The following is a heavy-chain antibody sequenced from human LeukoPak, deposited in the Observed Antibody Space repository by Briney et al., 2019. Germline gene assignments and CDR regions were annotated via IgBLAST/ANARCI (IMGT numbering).Heavy chain of an antibody. D-gene: IGHD4-17*01. CDR2: ISSSSSYI. CDR3: ARVTMTTVTPERFDY. V-gene: IGHV3-21*01. CDR1: GFTFSSYS. J-gene: IGHJ4*02. Sequence: PGGSLRLSCAASGFTFSSYSMNWVRQAPGKGLEWVSSISSSSSYIYYADSVKGRFTISRDNAKNTLYLQMNSLRAEDTAVYYCARVTMTTVTPERFDYWGQGTLVTVSS.